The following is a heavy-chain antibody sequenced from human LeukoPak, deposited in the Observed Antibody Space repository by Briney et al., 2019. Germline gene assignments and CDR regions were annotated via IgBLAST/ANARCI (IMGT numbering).Heavy chain of an antibody. J-gene: IGHJ4*02. Sequence: ASVKVSCKAPGYTFTGYYMHWVRQATGQGLEWMGWMNPNSGNTGYAQKFQGRVTMTRNTSISTAYMELSSLRSEDTAVYYCARPGYSSSWLNYWGQGTLVTVSS. D-gene: IGHD6-13*01. V-gene: IGHV1-8*02. CDR2: MNPNSGNT. CDR3: ARPGYSSSWLNY. CDR1: GYTFTGYY.